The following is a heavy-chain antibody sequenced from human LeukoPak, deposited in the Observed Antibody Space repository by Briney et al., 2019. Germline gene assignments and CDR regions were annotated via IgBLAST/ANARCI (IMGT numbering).Heavy chain of an antibody. CDR1: GGSISSSSYY. Sequence: PSETLSLTCTVSGGSISSSSYYWGWIRQPPGKGLEWIGSIYYSGSTYYNPSLKSRVTISVDTSKNQFSLKLSSVTAADTAVYYCAWGPDDAFDIWGRGTMVTVSS. CDR2: IYYSGST. CDR3: AWGPDDAFDI. J-gene: IGHJ3*02. V-gene: IGHV4-39*01. D-gene: IGHD3-16*01.